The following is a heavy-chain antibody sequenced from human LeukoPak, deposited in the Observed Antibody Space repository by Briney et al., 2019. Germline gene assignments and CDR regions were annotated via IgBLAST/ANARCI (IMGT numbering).Heavy chain of an antibody. J-gene: IGHJ4*02. CDR1: GYTSIDYY. D-gene: IGHD5-18*01. CDR3: ARPVDTASLVN. Sequence: ASVKVSCKASGYTSIDYYMHWVRQAPGQGLEWMGIINPSGGSAYYAQKFQGRVTMTSDVSTSTFHMELSSLRSEDTAVYYCARPVDTASLVNWGQGTLVTVSS. V-gene: IGHV1-46*01. CDR2: INPSGGSA.